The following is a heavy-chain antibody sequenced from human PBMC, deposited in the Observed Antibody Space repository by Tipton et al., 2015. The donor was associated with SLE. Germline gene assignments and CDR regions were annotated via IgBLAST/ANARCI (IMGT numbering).Heavy chain of an antibody. J-gene: IGHJ3*02. CDR3: AREWIQLWAEDAFDI. CDR1: GYTFTGYY. V-gene: IGHV1-2*06. Sequence: QLVQSGAEVKKPGASVKVSCKASGYTFTGYYMHWVRQAPGQGLEWMGRINPNSGGTNYAQKFQGRVTMTRDTSISTAYMELSRLRSDDTAVYYCAREWIQLWAEDAFDIWGQGTMVTVSS. CDR2: INPNSGGT. D-gene: IGHD5-18*01.